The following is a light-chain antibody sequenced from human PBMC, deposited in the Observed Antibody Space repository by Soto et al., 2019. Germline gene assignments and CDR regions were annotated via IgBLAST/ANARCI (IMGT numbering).Light chain of an antibody. J-gene: IGKJ2*01. V-gene: IGKV1-9*01. CDR3: QQLNSYPRGT. Sequence: IQLTQSPSSLSASVGDRVTITCRASQGISSYLAWYQQKPGKAPKLLIYAASTLQSGVPSRFSGSGSGTAFTLSISSLQPEDFATYYCQQLNSYPRGTFGQGTKLEIK. CDR1: QGISSY. CDR2: AAS.